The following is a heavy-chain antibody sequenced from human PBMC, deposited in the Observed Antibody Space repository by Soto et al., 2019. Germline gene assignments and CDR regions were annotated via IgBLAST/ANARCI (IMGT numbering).Heavy chain of an antibody. CDR1: GGSVSSGSYY. CDR3: ARDWSPSGWFDY. D-gene: IGHD6-19*01. CDR2: IYYSGST. Sequence: QVQLQESGPGLVKPSETLSLTCTVSGGSVSSGSYYWSWIRQPPGKGLEWIGYIYYSGSTNYNPSLKSRVTISVDTSKNQFSLKLSSVTAADTAVYYCARDWSPSGWFDYWGQVTLVTVSS. J-gene: IGHJ4*02. V-gene: IGHV4-61*01.